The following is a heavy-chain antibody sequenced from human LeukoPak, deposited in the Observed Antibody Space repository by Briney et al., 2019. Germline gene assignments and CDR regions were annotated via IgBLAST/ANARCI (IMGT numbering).Heavy chain of an antibody. Sequence: GASVKVSCKASGGTFSSYAISWVRQAPGQGLEWMGGIIPIFGTANYAQKFQGRVTITADESTSTAYMELSSLRSEDTAVYYCARGRTTGTGAYWGQGTLSPSPQ. J-gene: IGHJ4*02. D-gene: IGHD1-1*01. V-gene: IGHV1-69*13. CDR3: ARGRTTGTGAY. CDR2: IIPIFGTA. CDR1: GGTFSSYA.